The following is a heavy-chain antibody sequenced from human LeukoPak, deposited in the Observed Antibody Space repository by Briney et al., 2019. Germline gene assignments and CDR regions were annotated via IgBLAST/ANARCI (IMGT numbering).Heavy chain of an antibody. J-gene: IGHJ4*02. V-gene: IGHV4-30-4*08. D-gene: IGHD1-1*01. CDR1: GGSISSGDYY. CDR3: ARGRTNIDC. Sequence: SETLSLTCTDSGGSISSGDYYWSWIRQPPGKGLEWIGYIYYSGSTYYNPSLKSRVTISVDTSKNQFSLKLNSVTAADTAVYYCARGRTNIDCWGQGTLVTVSS. CDR2: IYYSGST.